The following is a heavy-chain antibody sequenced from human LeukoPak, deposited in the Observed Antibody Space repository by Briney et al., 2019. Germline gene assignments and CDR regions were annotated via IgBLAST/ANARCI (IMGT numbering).Heavy chain of an antibody. J-gene: IGHJ6*02. Sequence: GGSLRLSCAASGFTFSSYAMHWVRQAPGKGLEWVAVISYDGSNKYYADSVKGRFPISRDNSKNTLYLQMNSLRAEDTAVYYCASFYGGNSLGFYYYGMDVWGQGTTVTVSS. V-gene: IGHV3-30-3*01. CDR2: ISYDGSNK. CDR3: ASFYGGNSLGFYYYGMDV. D-gene: IGHD4-23*01. CDR1: GFTFSSYA.